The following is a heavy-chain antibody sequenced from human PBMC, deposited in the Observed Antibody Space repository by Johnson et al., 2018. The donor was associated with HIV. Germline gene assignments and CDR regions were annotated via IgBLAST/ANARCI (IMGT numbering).Heavy chain of an antibody. CDR1: GFTFSSYD. CDR2: IGSTGDT. V-gene: IGHV3-13*04. D-gene: IGHD6-13*01. Sequence: VQLVESGGGLVQPGGSLRLSCAASGFTFSSYDMHWVRQATGKGLEWVSGIGSTGDTYYQGSVKGRFTISRQNAKNSLYLQMNSLRAGDTAVYYCARGFEVAAGWGAFDIWGQGTMVTVSS. CDR3: ARGFEVAAGWGAFDI. J-gene: IGHJ3*02.